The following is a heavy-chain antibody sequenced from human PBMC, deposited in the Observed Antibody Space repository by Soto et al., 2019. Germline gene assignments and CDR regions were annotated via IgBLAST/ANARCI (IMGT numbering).Heavy chain of an antibody. Sequence: EVQLLESGGGLVQPGGTLRLSCAASGFTFSSYAMSWVRQAPGKGLEWVSAISGSGGSTYYADSVKGRFTISRDNSKNTLYLQMNSLRAEDTAVYYCAKVTLGYCSSTSCGYWGQGTLVTVSS. D-gene: IGHD2-2*01. CDR3: AKVTLGYCSSTSCGY. CDR1: GFTFSSYA. CDR2: ISGSGGST. V-gene: IGHV3-23*01. J-gene: IGHJ4*02.